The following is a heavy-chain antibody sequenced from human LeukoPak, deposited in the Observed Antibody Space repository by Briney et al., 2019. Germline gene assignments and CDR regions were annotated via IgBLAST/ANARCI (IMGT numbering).Heavy chain of an antibody. CDR2: INHSGST. J-gene: IGHJ4*02. Sequence: SETLSLTCTVSGASVRGYYWSWIRQPPGKGLEWIGEINHSGSTNYNPSLKSRVTISVDTSKNQFSLKLSSVTAADTAVYYCARAYGDYEGYYFDYWGQGTLVTVSS. D-gene: IGHD4-17*01. V-gene: IGHV4-34*01. CDR1: GASVRGYY. CDR3: ARAYGDYEGYYFDY.